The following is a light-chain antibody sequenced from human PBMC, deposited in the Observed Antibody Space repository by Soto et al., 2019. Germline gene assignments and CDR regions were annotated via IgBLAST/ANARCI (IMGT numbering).Light chain of an antibody. CDR1: QGISSY. J-gene: IGKJ1*01. CDR3: QQYYSYPRT. Sequence: AIRMTQSPSSFSASTGDRVTITCRASQGISSYLAWYQQKPGKAPKLLIYAASTLQSGFPSRFSGSGSGTDFTLTISCLQSEDFATYYCQQYYSYPRTFGQGTKVVIK. CDR2: AAS. V-gene: IGKV1-8*01.